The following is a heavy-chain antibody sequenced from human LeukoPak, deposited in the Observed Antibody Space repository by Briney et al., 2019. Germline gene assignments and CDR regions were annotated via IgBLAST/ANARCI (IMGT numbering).Heavy chain of an antibody. D-gene: IGHD2-8*01. Sequence: PSETLSLTCSVSGVSSSSSYWSWIRQPPGKGLEWIGYIYYSGTTNYNPSLKSRVTMSIDTPKNQVSLKLRSVTAGDTAVYDCARQYGIGPIGVWFDPWGQGTLDTVST. J-gene: IGHJ5*02. CDR3: ARQYGIGPIGVWFDP. CDR2: IYYSGTT. V-gene: IGHV4-59*01. CDR1: GVSSSSSY.